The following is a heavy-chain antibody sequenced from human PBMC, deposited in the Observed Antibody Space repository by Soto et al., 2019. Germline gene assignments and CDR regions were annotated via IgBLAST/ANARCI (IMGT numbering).Heavy chain of an antibody. Sequence: ETLSLTSTVSGDSISGSSYYWGWIRQPPGKGLEWIGNIFYSGTTYYNPSLKSRVTISVDTSKNQFSLKLRSVTAADTAVYYCESSESYDQSDYWGQGTLVTVSS. D-gene: IGHD3-10*01. CDR1: GDSISGSSYY. J-gene: IGHJ4*02. V-gene: IGHV4-39*01. CDR3: ESSESYDQSDY. CDR2: IFYSGTT.